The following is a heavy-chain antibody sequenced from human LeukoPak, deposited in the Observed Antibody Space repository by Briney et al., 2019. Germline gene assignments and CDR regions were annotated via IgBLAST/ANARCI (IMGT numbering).Heavy chain of an antibody. CDR2: INHSGST. J-gene: IGHJ1*01. CDR1: GFTFSSYA. Sequence: GSLRLSCAASGFTFSSYAMSWIRQPPGRGLEWIGEINHSGSTNYNPSLKSRVTISVDTSKNQFSLKLSSVTAADTAVYYCARGRYYYGSGSHRAEYFQHWGQGTLVTVSS. V-gene: IGHV4-34*01. CDR3: ARGRYYYGSGSHRAEYFQH. D-gene: IGHD3-10*01.